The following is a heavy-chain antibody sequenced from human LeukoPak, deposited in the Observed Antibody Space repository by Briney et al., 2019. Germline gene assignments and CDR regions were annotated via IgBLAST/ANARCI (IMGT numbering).Heavy chain of an antibody. V-gene: IGHV5-51*01. CDR3: ARDLDYGGNSNAFDI. CDR2: IYPGDSDT. Sequence: GESLKISCETSGYSFTSYWIAWVRPMPGKGLEWMGIIYPGDSDTRYSPSFQGQVTISADKSISTAYLQWSSLKASDTAMYYCARDLDYGGNSNAFDIWGQGTMVTVSS. D-gene: IGHD4-23*01. CDR1: GYSFTSYW. J-gene: IGHJ3*02.